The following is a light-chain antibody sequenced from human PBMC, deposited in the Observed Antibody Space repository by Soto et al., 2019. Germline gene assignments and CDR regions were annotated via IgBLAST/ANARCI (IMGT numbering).Light chain of an antibody. CDR2: DAS. J-gene: IGKJ5*01. V-gene: IGKV1-5*01. CDR3: QQYHRSSVT. Sequence: DIQMTQSPSTLSASVGDRVTITCRASQSLNNDLACYQQKTGTAPNLLIYDASTLERGVPSRFSGTGSGTEFTLAISSLQPDDFATYYCQQYHRSSVTFGQGTRLEIK. CDR1: QSLNND.